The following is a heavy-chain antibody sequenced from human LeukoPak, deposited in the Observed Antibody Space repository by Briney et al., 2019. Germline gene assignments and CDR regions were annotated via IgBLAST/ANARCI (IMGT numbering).Heavy chain of an antibody. V-gene: IGHV3-23*01. J-gene: IGHJ4*02. CDR1: GFTFVIHY. CDR2: ISGNGGDI. Sequence: GGSLRLSCATSGFTFVIHYMSWVRQAPGRGPEWISYISGNGGDIAYADSVKGRFTISRDNSKNTLYLQMNSLRAEDTAVYYCAKDRRQQWLVAFDYWGQGTLVTVSS. D-gene: IGHD6-19*01. CDR3: AKDRRQQWLVAFDY.